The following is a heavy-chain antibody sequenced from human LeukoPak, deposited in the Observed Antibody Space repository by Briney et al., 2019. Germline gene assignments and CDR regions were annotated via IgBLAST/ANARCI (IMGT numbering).Heavy chain of an antibody. D-gene: IGHD5-18*01. V-gene: IGHV1-2*06. CDR2: INPNSGGT. CDR3: ARRVYSYGSYYFDY. Sequence: ASVKVSCKASGYTFTGYYMHWVRQAPGQGLEWMGRINPNSGGTNYAQKFQGRVTMTRDTSISTAYMELSRLRSDDTAVYYCARRVYSYGSYYFDYWGQGTLATVSS. J-gene: IGHJ4*02. CDR1: GYTFTGYY.